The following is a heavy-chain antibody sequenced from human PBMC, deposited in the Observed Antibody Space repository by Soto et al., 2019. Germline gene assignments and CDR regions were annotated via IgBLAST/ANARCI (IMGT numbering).Heavy chain of an antibody. J-gene: IGHJ5*02. D-gene: IGHD3-10*01. V-gene: IGHV1-18*01. Sequence: GASVTVSCNASGYTVRGYGVGGVRQAPGQGLEWMGWISAYNGNTNYAHKPQGTVTMTTDTSPSTAYMELRSLRSDDTAVYYCARHPQYYYGSGRSHNWFDPWGPGTLVTVSS. CDR3: ARHPQYYYGSGRSHNWFDP. CDR1: GYTVRGYG. CDR2: ISAYNGNT.